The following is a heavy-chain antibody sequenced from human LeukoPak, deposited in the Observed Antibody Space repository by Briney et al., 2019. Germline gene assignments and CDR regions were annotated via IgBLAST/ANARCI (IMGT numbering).Heavy chain of an antibody. CDR2: ISAYNGNT. CDR3: ARSAQQWLVGYFDY. J-gene: IGHJ4*02. V-gene: IGHV1-18*01. CDR1: GYTFTSYG. D-gene: IGHD6-19*01. Sequence: ASVKVSCKASGYTFTSYGISWVRQAPGQGLEWMGWISAYNGNTNYAQKFQGRVTITADESTSTAYMELSSLRSEDTAVYYCARSAQQWLVGYFDYWGQGTLVTVSS.